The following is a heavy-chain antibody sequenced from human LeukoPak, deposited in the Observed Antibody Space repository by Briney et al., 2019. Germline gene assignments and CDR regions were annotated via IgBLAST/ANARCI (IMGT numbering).Heavy chain of an antibody. CDR3: ARTRSALYYYGSGINY. D-gene: IGHD3-10*01. CDR1: GGSFSGYY. CDR2: INHSGST. V-gene: IGHV4-34*01. Sequence: SETLSLTCAVYGGSFSGYYWSWIRQPPGKGLEWIGEINHSGSTNYNPSLKSRATISVDTSKNQFSLKLSSVTAADTAVYYCARTRSALYYYGSGINYWGQGTLVTVSS. J-gene: IGHJ4*02.